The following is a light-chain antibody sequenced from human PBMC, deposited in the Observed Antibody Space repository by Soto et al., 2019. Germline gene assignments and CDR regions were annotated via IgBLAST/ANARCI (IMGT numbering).Light chain of an antibody. V-gene: IGKV3-20*01. CDR3: QQYGSSPLYT. CDR2: GAS. Sequence: EIVMTQSPATLSLSPGERATLSCRASQSVSSSYLARYQQKPGQAPRLLIYGASSRATGIPDRFSGSGSGTDFTLTISRLEPEDFAVYYCQQYGSSPLYTFGQGTKLEIK. J-gene: IGKJ2*01. CDR1: QSVSSSY.